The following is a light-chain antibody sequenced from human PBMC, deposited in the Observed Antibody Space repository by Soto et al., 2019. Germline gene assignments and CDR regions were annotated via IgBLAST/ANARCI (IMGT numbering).Light chain of an antibody. CDR2: EVS. CDR1: SSDIGAYNF. V-gene: IGLV2-8*01. Sequence: QSALTQPPSASGSPGQSVTISCTGTSSDIGAYNFVSWYQQHPGKAPKFMIYEVSKRPSGVPDRFSGSKSGNTASLTGSGLQAEGEAYYFRNFYGGRNRYFFGTGTKVTVL. J-gene: IGLJ1*01. CDR3: NFYGGRNRYF.